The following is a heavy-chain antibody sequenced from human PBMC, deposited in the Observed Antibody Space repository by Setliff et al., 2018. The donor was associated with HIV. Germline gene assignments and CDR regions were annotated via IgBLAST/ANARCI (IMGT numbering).Heavy chain of an antibody. CDR3: ARPGIAAADYYFDY. Sequence: ASVKVSCKASGYTFTNYNIHWVRQAPGQGLEWVGMVNPSGGSTAYAQRFQGRVTIIRDTSTSTVYMDLSSLRSEDTAVYYCARPGIAAADYYFDYWGQGALVTVSS. CDR2: VNPSGGST. D-gene: IGHD6-13*01. J-gene: IGHJ4*02. V-gene: IGHV1-46*01. CDR1: GYTFTNYN.